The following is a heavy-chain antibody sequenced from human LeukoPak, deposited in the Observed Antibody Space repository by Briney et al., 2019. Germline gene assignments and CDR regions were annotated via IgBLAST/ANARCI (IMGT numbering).Heavy chain of an antibody. CDR3: AKDQFSSGLNWFDP. V-gene: IGHV3-23*01. CDR2: ISGSGGST. J-gene: IGHJ5*02. CDR1: GFTFSSYA. D-gene: IGHD6-19*01. Sequence: GGSLRLSCAASGFTFSSYAMSWVRQVPGKGLEWVSAISGSGGSTYYADSVKGRFTISRDNSKNTLYLQMNSLRAEDTAVYYCAKDQFSSGLNWFDPWGQGTLVTVSS.